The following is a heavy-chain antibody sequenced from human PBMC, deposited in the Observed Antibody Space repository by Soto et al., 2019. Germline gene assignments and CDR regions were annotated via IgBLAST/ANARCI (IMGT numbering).Heavy chain of an antibody. CDR1: GDSVSSHY. V-gene: IGHV4-59*08. Sequence: PSETLSLTCTVSGDSVSSHYWGWIRQPPGQALEFIGQIYYTGNTYYSPSLKSRVTVSVDTSKNQFSLKLTSVTAADTAVYYCARLGVTNWFDPWGQGTLVTVS. D-gene: IGHD3-3*01. J-gene: IGHJ5*02. CDR2: IYYTGNT. CDR3: ARLGVTNWFDP.